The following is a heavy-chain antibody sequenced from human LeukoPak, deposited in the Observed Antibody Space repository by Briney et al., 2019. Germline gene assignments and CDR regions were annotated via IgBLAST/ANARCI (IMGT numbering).Heavy chain of an antibody. CDR3: ARDRVSGYSGYDYNYYYGMDV. D-gene: IGHD5-12*01. J-gene: IGHJ6*02. CDR1: GYTFTGYY. Sequence: ASVKVSCKASGYTFTGYYMHWVRQAPGQGREWMGWINPNSGGTNYAQKFQGRVTMTRDTSISTAYMELSRLRSGDTAVYYCARDRVSGYSGYDYNYYYGMDVWGQGTTVTVSS. CDR2: INPNSGGT. V-gene: IGHV1-2*02.